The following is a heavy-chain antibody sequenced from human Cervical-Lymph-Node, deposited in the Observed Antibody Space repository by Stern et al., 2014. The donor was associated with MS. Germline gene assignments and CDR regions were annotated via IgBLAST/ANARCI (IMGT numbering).Heavy chain of an antibody. Sequence: QVQLVQSGAEVKKPGASVKVSCKASGYTFTSYGISWVRQTPGQGLEWMGWISTYNGNTNYAQKLQGRVTMTTDTSTSTAYMELRSLRSDDTAVYYCAREYPQTYSSSRNWFDPWGQGTLVTVSS. V-gene: IGHV1-18*01. CDR1: GYTFTSYG. J-gene: IGHJ5*02. CDR2: ISTYNGNT. D-gene: IGHD6-6*01. CDR3: AREYPQTYSSSRNWFDP.